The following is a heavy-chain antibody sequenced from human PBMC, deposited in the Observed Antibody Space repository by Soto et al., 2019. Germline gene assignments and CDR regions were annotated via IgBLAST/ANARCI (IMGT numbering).Heavy chain of an antibody. Sequence: QLQESGPGLVKPSETLSLTCRVSGDSISSSDYYWGWIRQSPGAGLEWIGSAYYSGNTYYNPSLRGRVTFSVDTSKNSFSVKLRSVTASATAVYYCARHCTGSSCYGLFFWGQGALVTVSS. CDR2: AYYSGNT. D-gene: IGHD1-1*01. V-gene: IGHV4-39*01. J-gene: IGHJ4*02. CDR3: ARHCTGSSCYGLFF. CDR1: GDSISSSDYY.